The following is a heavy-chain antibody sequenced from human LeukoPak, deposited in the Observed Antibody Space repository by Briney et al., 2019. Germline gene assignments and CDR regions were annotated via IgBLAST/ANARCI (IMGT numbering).Heavy chain of an antibody. Sequence: PSETLSLTCTVSGGSISSSSYYWGWIRQPPGKGLEWIGSIYYSGSTYYNPSLKSRVTISVDTSKNQFSLKLSSVTAADTAIYYCARGIRGYNYATAYYYYYYMDVWGKGTTVTVSS. V-gene: IGHV4-39*07. J-gene: IGHJ6*03. CDR1: GGSISSSSYY. D-gene: IGHD5-18*01. CDR3: ARGIRGYNYATAYYYYYYMDV. CDR2: IYYSGST.